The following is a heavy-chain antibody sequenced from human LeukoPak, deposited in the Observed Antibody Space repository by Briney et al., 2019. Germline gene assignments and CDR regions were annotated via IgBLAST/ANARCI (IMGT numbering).Heavy chain of an antibody. J-gene: IGHJ6*03. CDR2: FYSGGST. Sequence: GGSLRLSCAASGFTLSNNWMHWVRQAPGKGLVWVSVFYSGGSTNYADSVKGRFTISRDNAKNSLYLQMNSLRAEDTALYYCARPGERSYYYYYMDVWGKGTTVTISS. D-gene: IGHD3-10*01. V-gene: IGHV3-74*01. CDR3: ARPGERSYYYYYMDV. CDR1: GFTLSNNW.